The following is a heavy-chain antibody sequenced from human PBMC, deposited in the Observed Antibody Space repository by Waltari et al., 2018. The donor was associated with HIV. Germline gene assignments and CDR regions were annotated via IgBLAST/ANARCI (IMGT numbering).Heavy chain of an antibody. CDR3: ARGANWFDP. Sequence: QVQLQASGPGLVKHSETLSLTCTVSGPPISSYYWTWIRQPPGKGLDWIGYTFYSGSTNYNPSLKSRVTISVDTAKNQLTLKLTSVTAADTAVYYCARGANWFDPWGQGTLVTVSS. J-gene: IGHJ5*02. CDR2: TFYSGST. V-gene: IGHV4-59*01. CDR1: GPPISSYY.